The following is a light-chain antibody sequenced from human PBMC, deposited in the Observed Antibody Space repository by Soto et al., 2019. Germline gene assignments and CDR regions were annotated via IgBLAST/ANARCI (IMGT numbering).Light chain of an antibody. Sequence: QSALTQPASVSGSPGQSITISCTGTSSDVGGYNYVSWYQQHPGKAPKLMIYDVSNRPSGVSNRFSRSKSGNTASLTISGLQAEDEADYYCSSYTSSGTRVVLGGGTKLTV. CDR1: SSDVGGYNY. V-gene: IGLV2-14*01. CDR3: SSYTSSGTRVV. J-gene: IGLJ2*01. CDR2: DVS.